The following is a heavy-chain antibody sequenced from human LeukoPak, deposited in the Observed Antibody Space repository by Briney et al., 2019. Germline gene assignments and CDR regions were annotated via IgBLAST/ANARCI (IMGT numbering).Heavy chain of an antibody. V-gene: IGHV4-39*07. Sequence: SETLSLTCTVSGGSISSSSYYWGWIRQPPGKGLEWIGRIYYSGSTYYNPSLKSRVTISVDTSKNQFSLKLSSVTAADTAVYYCARENSPYGDSEGWFDPWGQGTLVTVSS. CDR1: GGSISSSSYY. J-gene: IGHJ5*02. D-gene: IGHD4-17*01. CDR3: ARENSPYGDSEGWFDP. CDR2: IYYSGST.